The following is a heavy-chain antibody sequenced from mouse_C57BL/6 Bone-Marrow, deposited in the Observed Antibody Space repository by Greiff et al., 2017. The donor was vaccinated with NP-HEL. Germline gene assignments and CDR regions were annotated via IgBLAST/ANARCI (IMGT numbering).Heavy chain of an antibody. CDR2: ISYDGRN. Sequence: EVQLQQSGPGLVKPSQSLSLTCSVTGYSITSGYYWNWIRQFPGNKLEWMGYISYDGRNNYNPSLKNRISITRDTSKNQFFLKLNSVTTEDTATYYCARRDDWYFDVWGTGTTVTVSS. J-gene: IGHJ1*03. CDR1: GYSITSGYY. CDR3: ARRDDWYFDV. V-gene: IGHV3-6*01.